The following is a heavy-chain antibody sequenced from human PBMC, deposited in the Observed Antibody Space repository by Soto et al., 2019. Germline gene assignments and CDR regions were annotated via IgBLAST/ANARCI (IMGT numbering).Heavy chain of an antibody. V-gene: IGHV3-11*01. CDR2: ISSSGSTI. CDR1: GFTFSDYY. Sequence: PGGSLRLSCAASGFTFSDYYMSWIRQAPGKGLEWVSYISSSGSTIYYADSVKGRFTISRDNAKNSLYLQMNSLRAEDTAVYYCARDRHDFWSGYSKTFDYWGQGTLVTVSS. CDR3: ARDRHDFWSGYSKTFDY. D-gene: IGHD3-3*01. J-gene: IGHJ4*02.